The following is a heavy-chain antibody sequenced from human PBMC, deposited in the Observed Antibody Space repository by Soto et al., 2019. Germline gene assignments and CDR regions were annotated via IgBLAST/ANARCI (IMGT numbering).Heavy chain of an antibody. CDR1: GGSFSGYY. D-gene: IGHD3-16*01. J-gene: IGHJ2*01. Sequence: SETLSLTCAVYGGSFSGYYWSWIRQPPGKGLEWIGEINHSGSTNYNPSLKSRVTISVDTSKNQFSLKLSSVTAADTAVYYCASGISWYFDLWGRGTLVTVSS. CDR2: INHSGST. V-gene: IGHV4-34*01. CDR3: ASGISWYFDL.